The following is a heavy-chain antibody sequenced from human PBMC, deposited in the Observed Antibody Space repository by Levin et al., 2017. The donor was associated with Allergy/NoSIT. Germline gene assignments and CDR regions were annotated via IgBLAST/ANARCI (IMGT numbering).Heavy chain of an antibody. V-gene: IGHV3-74*01. CDR1: GFPFSTHY. CDR3: AEGIVGASLAFDL. J-gene: IGHJ3*01. Sequence: LSLTCAGSGFPFSTHYMHWVRQAPGKGLVWVSRTSVDTSKTNYADSVKGRFTTSRDNAKDTPFLQMNSLRAEETAVYYCAEGIVGASLAFDLWGHGRLVTVSS. CDR2: TSVDTSKT. D-gene: IGHD1-26*01.